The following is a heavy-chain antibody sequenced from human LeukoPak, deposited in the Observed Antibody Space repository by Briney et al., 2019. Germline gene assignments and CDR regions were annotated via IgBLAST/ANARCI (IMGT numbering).Heavy chain of an antibody. CDR3: AKDSRAGLDV. D-gene: IGHD3-10*01. CDR2: ISWDGGST. J-gene: IGHJ6*04. CDR1: GFTFDDYT. V-gene: IGHV3-43*01. Sequence: GGSLRLSCAASGFTFDDYTMHWVRQAPGEGLEWVSLISWDGGSTYYADSVKGRFTISRDNSKNSLYLQMNSLRTEDTALYYCAKDSRAGLDVWGKGTTVTVSS.